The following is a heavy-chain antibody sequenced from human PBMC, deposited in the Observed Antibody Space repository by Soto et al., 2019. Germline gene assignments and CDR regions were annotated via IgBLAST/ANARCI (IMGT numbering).Heavy chain of an antibody. CDR3: VRVAAVEMATNNPFDY. D-gene: IGHD5-12*01. Sequence: GGSLRLSCAASGFTFSSYAMEWVRQAPGKGLEWVSAISGSGGSTYYADSVKGRFTISRDNAKNTLYLQMNSLRDEDTAVYYCVRVAAVEMATNNPFDYWGQGTLVTVSS. V-gene: IGHV3-23*01. CDR1: GFTFSSYA. J-gene: IGHJ4*02. CDR2: ISGSGGST.